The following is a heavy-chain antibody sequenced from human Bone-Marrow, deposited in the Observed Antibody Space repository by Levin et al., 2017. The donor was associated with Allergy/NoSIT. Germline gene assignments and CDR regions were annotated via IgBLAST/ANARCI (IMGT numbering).Heavy chain of an antibody. V-gene: IGHV1-18*01. J-gene: IGHJ4*02. CDR2: ISAYNGNT. CDR3: ARVGATIGQWLLL. D-gene: IGHD6-19*01. CDR1: GYTFTSYG. Sequence: GESLKISCKASGYTFTSYGISWVRQAPGQGLEWMGWISAYNGNTNYAQKLQGRVTMTTDTSTSTAYMELRSLRSDDTAVYYCARVGATIGQWLLLWGQGTLVTVSS.